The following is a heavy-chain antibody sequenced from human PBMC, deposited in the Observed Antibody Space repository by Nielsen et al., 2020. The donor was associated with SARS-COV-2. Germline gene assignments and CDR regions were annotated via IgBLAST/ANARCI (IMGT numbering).Heavy chain of an antibody. D-gene: IGHD2-2*01. Sequence: SETLSLTCTVSGGSISSSSYYWGWIRQPPGKGLEWIGSIYYSGSTYYNPSLKSRVTISVDTSKNQFSLKLSSVTAADTAVYYCATLGYCSSTTRSCWGQGTLVTVSS. J-gene: IGHJ4*02. V-gene: IGHV4-39*07. CDR3: ATLGYCSSTTRSC. CDR1: GGSISSSSYY. CDR2: IYYSGST.